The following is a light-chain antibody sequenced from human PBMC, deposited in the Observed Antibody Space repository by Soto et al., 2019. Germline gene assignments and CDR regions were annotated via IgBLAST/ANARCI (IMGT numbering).Light chain of an antibody. CDR3: QQYGSAPRT. J-gene: IGKJ1*01. CDR1: QSVSSGY. Sequence: IVVTQSPGTLSLSPGERATLSCRASQSVSSGYLAWYQQKPGQAPRLLIYGASSRATGIPDRFSGSGSGTDFTLTISRLEPEDFAVYYCQQYGSAPRTFGQGTNVDIK. CDR2: GAS. V-gene: IGKV3-20*01.